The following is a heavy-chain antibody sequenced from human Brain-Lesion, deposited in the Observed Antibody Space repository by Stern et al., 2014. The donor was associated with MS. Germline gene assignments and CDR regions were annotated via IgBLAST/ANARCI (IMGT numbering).Heavy chain of an antibody. CDR3: ARVYNTIYGIVTQRGSGMDV. D-gene: IGHD3-3*01. CDR1: GFTFGNYW. Sequence: VQLVQSGGGLVQPGGSLTISCTAAGFTFGNYWMTWVRQAPGKGLEGVANIKEDGTEKNYVDSVKDRFTISRDNARNSLYLQMNSLRVEDTALYYCARVYNTIYGIVTQRGSGMDVWGQGTTVIVSS. CDR2: IKEDGTEK. V-gene: IGHV3-7*01. J-gene: IGHJ6*02.